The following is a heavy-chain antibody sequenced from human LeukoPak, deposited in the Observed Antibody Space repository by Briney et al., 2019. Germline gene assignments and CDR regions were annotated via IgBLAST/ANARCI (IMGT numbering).Heavy chain of an antibody. CDR2: IKQDGSEK. CDR1: GFVFSDYW. V-gene: IGHV3-7*01. J-gene: IGHJ4*02. CDR3: ARDVRYSSSWYGFDY. Sequence: PGGSLRLSCTASGFVFSDYWMSWVRQAPGKGLEWVANIKQDGSEKYYVDSVKGRFTISRDNAKNPLYLQMNSLRAEDTAVYYCARDVRYSSSWYGFDYWGQGTLVTVSS. D-gene: IGHD6-13*01.